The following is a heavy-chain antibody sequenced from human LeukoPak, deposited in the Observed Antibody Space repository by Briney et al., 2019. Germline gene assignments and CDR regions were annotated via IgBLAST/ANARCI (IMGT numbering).Heavy chain of an antibody. CDR1: GGSISSYY. CDR2: IYTSGST. J-gene: IGHJ4*02. D-gene: IGHD3-10*01. Sequence: SETLSLTCTVSGGSISSYYWSWIRQPAGKGLEWIGRIYTSGSTNYNPSLKSRVTISLDTSKNQFSLRLSSVTAADTAVYYCARLTRRGSGSNFFDYWGQGALVTVSS. CDR3: ARLTRRGSGSNFFDY. V-gene: IGHV4-4*07.